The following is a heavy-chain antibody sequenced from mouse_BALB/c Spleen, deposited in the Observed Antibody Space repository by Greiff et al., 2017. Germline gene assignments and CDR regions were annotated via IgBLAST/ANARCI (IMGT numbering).Heavy chain of an antibody. CDR1: GYTFTSYW. V-gene: IGHV1-69*02. J-gene: IGHJ4*01. D-gene: IGHD2-1*01. Sequence: QVQLQQPGAELVRPGASVKLSCKASGYTFTSYWINWVKQRPGQGLEWIGNIYPSDSYTNYNQKFKDKATLTVDKSSSTAYMQLSSPTSEDSAVYYSTRDGNFPIAMDYWGQGTSVTVSS. CDR3: TRDGNFPIAMDY. CDR2: IYPSDSYT.